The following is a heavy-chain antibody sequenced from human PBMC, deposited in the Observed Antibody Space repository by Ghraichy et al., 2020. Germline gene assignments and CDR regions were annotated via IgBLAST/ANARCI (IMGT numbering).Heavy chain of an antibody. CDR3: ARDPSSGYYTPPGYFQH. Sequence: ASVKVSCKASGYTFTNYGVSWVRQAPGQGLEWMGWISIYNGNTKYVQNLQGRVTMTTDTSASAAYMELRSLRSDDTAVYYCARDPSSGYYTPPGYFQHWGQGTLVTVSA. D-gene: IGHD3-22*01. CDR1: GYTFTNYG. J-gene: IGHJ1*01. V-gene: IGHV1-18*04. CDR2: ISIYNGNT.